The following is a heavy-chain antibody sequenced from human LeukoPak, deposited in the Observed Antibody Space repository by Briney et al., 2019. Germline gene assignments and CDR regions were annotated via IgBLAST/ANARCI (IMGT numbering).Heavy chain of an antibody. CDR3: AKVPDPGIIVVVVAATRGSDY. CDR2: ISGSGGST. V-gene: IGHV3-23*01. Sequence: GSLRLSCTASGFTLSSYAMSWVRQAPGKGLEWVSAISGSGGSTYYADSVKGRFTISRDNPKNTLYLQMNSLRAEDTAVYYCAKVPDPGIIVVVVAATRGSDYWGQGTLVTVSS. J-gene: IGHJ4*02. CDR1: GFTLSSYA. D-gene: IGHD2-15*01.